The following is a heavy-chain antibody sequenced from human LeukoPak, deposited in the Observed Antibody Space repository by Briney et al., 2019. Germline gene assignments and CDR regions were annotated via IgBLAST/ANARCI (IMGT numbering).Heavy chain of an antibody. CDR2: XXXSXXT. V-gene: IGHV4-59*01. CDR1: GGSIXXXX. J-gene: IGHJ2*01. CDR3: ARVAGYSDWAWYLDL. D-gene: IGHD4-11*01. Sequence: SETLSLXXXVXGGSIXXXXXXXXXQPPGXXXXXXXXXXXSXXTNYNPSLXXXXXXXVAXSKNQSSLRLNSVTAADPAVYYCARVAGYSDWAWYLDLWGRGTLVTVSS.